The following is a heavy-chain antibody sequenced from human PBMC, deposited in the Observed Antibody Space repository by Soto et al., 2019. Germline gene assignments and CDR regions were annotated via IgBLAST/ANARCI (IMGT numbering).Heavy chain of an antibody. CDR2: ISGSGGST. CDR1: GFTFSSYA. J-gene: IGHJ4*02. CDR3: AKDPVPTYYYDSSGYLHY. V-gene: IGHV3-23*01. D-gene: IGHD3-22*01. Sequence: GGSLRLSCAASGFTFSSYAMSWVRQAPGKGLEWVSAISGSGGSTYYADSVKGRFTISRDNSKNTLYLQMNSLRAEDTAVYYCAKDPVPTYYYDSSGYLHYWGKGTLVTVSS.